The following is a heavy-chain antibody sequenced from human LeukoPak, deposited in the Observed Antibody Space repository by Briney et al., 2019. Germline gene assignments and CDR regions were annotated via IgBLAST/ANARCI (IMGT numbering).Heavy chain of an antibody. D-gene: IGHD3-22*01. CDR1: GGFISNSNSH. Sequence: PSETLSLTCTVSGGFISNSNSHWGWIRQPPGKGLEWVGTIYYSGSTYYKSSLKSRVTISVDTSKNQFSLKLSSVTAADTAVYYCARGRTRITMIVVVITTKRHAFDIWGQGTMVTVSS. CDR2: IYYSGST. V-gene: IGHV4-39*07. CDR3: ARGRTRITMIVVVITTKRHAFDI. J-gene: IGHJ3*02.